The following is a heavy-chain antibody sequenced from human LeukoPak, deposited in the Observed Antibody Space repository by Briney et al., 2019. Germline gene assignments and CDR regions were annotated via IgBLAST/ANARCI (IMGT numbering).Heavy chain of an antibody. D-gene: IGHD4-23*01. Sequence: GGSLRLSCAASRFTFNSNAMSWVRQAPGKGLEWVSGISDSGGRTYYADSVKGRFTVSRDNSKNTLYLQMNSLRVEDTAVYHCAKATGTVEPFVFDYWGQGTLVTVSS. CDR2: ISDSGGRT. J-gene: IGHJ4*02. V-gene: IGHV3-23*01. CDR3: AKATGTVEPFVFDY. CDR1: RFTFNSNA.